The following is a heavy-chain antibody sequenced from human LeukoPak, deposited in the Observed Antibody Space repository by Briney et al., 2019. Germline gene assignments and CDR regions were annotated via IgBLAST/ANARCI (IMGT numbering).Heavy chain of an antibody. J-gene: IGHJ4*02. CDR1: GGSISSYY. Sequence: SETLSLTCTVSGGSISSYYWSWIRHPAGKGLEWIGRIYTSGSTNYNPSLKSRVTMSVDTSKNQFSLKLSSVTAADTAVYYCARLYYDILTGYYRGYYFDYWGQGTLVTVSS. V-gene: IGHV4-4*07. D-gene: IGHD3-9*01. CDR2: IYTSGST. CDR3: ARLYYDILTGYYRGYYFDY.